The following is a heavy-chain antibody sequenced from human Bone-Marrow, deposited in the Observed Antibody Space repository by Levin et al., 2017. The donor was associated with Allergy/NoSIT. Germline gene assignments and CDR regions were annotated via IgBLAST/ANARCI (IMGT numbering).Heavy chain of an antibody. CDR3: ASLYGTGSYPVSY. V-gene: IGHV3-11*03. J-gene: IGHJ4*02. CDR2: ISIDSSYT. D-gene: IGHD3-10*01. Sequence: SCTVSGFSLTDYYMSWIRQAPGKGPEYVSYISIDSSYTKYADSVKGRFTISRDNAKKSLFLQMNSLRAEDTAVYYCASLYGTGSYPVSYWGQGTLVTVSS. CDR1: GFSLTDYY.